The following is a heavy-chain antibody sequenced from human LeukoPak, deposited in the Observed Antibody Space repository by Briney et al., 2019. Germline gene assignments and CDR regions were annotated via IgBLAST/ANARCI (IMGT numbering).Heavy chain of an antibody. J-gene: IGHJ6*03. CDR2: IHYSGST. Sequence: PSETLSLTCTVSGGSISSGGYYWSWIRQHPGKGLEWIVDIHYSGSTYYNPSHKTRVTLSEGTTKNQFSLTLSSVTAADTAVYYCARGRTSCIVTSCSGYYYSIDVWAKGSMVTVSS. D-gene: IGHD2-2*01. CDR3: ARGRTSCIVTSCSGYYYSIDV. V-gene: IGHV4-31*03. CDR1: GGSISSGGYY.